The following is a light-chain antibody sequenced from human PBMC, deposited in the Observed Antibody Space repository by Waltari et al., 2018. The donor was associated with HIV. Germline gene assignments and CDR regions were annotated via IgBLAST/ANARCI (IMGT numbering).Light chain of an antibody. CDR2: QDN. J-gene: IGLJ2*01. CDR3: QAWDSSTVL. CDR1: TFGDIS. V-gene: IGLV3-1*01. Sequence: SYELTQPPSVSVSPGQTASITCSGDTFGDISACWYQQRPGQSPVLFIYQDNKRPFGIPERFSGSKSGNTATLTISGTQAMDEADYFCQAWDSSTVLFGGGTKLTVL.